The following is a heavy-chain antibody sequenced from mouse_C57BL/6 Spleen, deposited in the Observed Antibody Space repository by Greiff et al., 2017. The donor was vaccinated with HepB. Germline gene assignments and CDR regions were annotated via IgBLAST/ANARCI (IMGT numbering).Heavy chain of an antibody. J-gene: IGHJ4*01. CDR1: GYTFTDYY. CDR3: ARWGMDDSYAMDY. CDR2: IYPGSGNT. Sequence: VQLQQSGAELVRPGASVKLSCKASGYTFTDYYINWVKQRPGQGLEWIARIYPGSGNTYYNEKFKGKATLTAEKSSSTAYMQLSSLTSEDSAVYFCARWGMDDSYAMDYWGQGTSVTVSS. V-gene: IGHV1-76*01.